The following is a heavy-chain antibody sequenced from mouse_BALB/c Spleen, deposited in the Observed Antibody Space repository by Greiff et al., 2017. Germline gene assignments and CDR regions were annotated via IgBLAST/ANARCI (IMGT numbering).Heavy chain of an antibody. Sequence: VQLKESGPGLVKPSQSLSLTCTVTGYSITSDYAWNWIRQFPGNKLEWMGYISYSGSTSYNPSLKSRISITRDTSKNQFFLQLNSVTTEDTATYYCATNRYDYYFDYWGQGTTLTVSS. D-gene: IGHD2-14*01. CDR2: ISYSGST. CDR3: ATNRYDYYFDY. CDR1: GYSITSDYA. J-gene: IGHJ2*01. V-gene: IGHV3-2*02.